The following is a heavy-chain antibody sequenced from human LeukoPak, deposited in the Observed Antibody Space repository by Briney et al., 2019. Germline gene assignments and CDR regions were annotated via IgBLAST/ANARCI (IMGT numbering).Heavy chain of an antibody. CDR1: GYSFNDYY. V-gene: IGHV1-2*02. J-gene: IGHJ4*02. D-gene: IGHD3-9*01. CDR2: INPNSGRT. Sequence: ASVKVSCKTSGYSFNDYYLHWVRQAPGQGLEWIGWINPNSGRTHYAPKFQGRVTLTTDTSITTSYMELSSPISGDTALYYCARDSSDILTGYYHFWGQRPLVTVSS. CDR3: ARDSSDILTGYYHF.